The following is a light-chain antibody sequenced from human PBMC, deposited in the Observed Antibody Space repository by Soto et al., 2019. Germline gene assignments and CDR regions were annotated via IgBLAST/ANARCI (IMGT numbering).Light chain of an antibody. CDR1: QSISSY. V-gene: IGKV1-39*01. Sequence: DIQMTQSPSSLSASVGDRVTITCRASQSISSYLNWYQQKPGKAPKLLIYAASSLQSGVPSRFSGSGSGTDFTLTISSLQPEDFATHHSQQSYRTPPTFGHGTQVDIK. CDR3: QQSYRTPPT. CDR2: AAS. J-gene: IGKJ1*01.